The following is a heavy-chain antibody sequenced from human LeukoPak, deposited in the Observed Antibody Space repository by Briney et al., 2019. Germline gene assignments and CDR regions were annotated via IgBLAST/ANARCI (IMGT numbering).Heavy chain of an antibody. J-gene: IGHJ3*02. CDR1: GYTFTSYG. D-gene: IGHD3-9*01. CDR3: TRRRWGATGDSFDI. CDR2: INPNNDVI. V-gene: IGHV1-2*02. Sequence: GASVKVSCKASGYTFTSYGISWVRQAPAQGLEWMGWINPNNDVIKYAQKFQGRVTMTRDTSISTAYMELSRLTSDDTAVYYCTRRRWGATGDSFDIWGQGTTVTVSS.